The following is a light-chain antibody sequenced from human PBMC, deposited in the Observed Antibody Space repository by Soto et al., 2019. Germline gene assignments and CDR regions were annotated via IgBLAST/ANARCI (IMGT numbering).Light chain of an antibody. CDR2: GNS. CDR1: SSNIGAGYD. CDR3: QSSDSSLSGWV. J-gene: IGLJ3*02. Sequence: QSVLTQPPSVSGAPGQRVTISCTGSSSNIGAGYDVPWYQQLPGTAPKLLIYGNSNRPSGVPDRFSGSKSGTSASLAITGLRAEDEADYYCQSSDSSLSGWVFGGGTKLTVL. V-gene: IGLV1-40*01.